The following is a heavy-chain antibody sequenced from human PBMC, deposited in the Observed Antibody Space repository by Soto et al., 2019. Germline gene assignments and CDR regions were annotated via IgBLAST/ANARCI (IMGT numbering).Heavy chain of an antibody. CDR2: ISAYNGNT. CDR1: GYTFTSYG. V-gene: IGHV1-18*01. D-gene: IGHD6-13*01. Sequence: ASVKVSCKASGYTFTSYGISWVRQAPGQGLEWMGWISAYNGNTNYAQKLQGRVSITRDTSASTVYIELSSLRSEDTAVYYCARGSSWSYFDYWGQGTLVTVS. J-gene: IGHJ4*02. CDR3: ARGSSWSYFDY.